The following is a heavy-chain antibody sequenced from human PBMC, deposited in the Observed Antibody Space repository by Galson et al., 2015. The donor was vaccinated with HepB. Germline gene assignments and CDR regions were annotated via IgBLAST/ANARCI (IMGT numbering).Heavy chain of an antibody. CDR1: GYTFIGYY. Sequence: SVKVSCKVSGYTFIGYYINWVRQAPGQGPEWMGWLNPRSGGTHYAQKFQGRVTMTRDTSDSPDYLELSSLRIDDTAVYYCASSPYCSGGSCPLYSFYYGMDVWGQGTTVTVSS. V-gene: IGHV1-2*02. CDR3: ASSPYCSGGSCPLYSFYYGMDV. CDR2: LNPRSGGT. J-gene: IGHJ6*02. D-gene: IGHD2-15*01.